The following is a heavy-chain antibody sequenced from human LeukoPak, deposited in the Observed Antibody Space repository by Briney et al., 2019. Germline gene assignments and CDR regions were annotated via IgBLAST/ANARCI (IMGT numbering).Heavy chain of an antibody. CDR2: INAGNGNT. V-gene: IGHV1-3*01. D-gene: IGHD3-3*01. CDR3: ARGIWSRTVSSYYFDY. Sequence: ASVKVSCKASGYTFTSYAMHWVRQAPGQRLEWMGWINAGNGNTKYSQKFQGRVTITRDTSASTAYMELSSLRSEDTAVYYCARGIWSRTVSSYYFDYWGQGTLVTVSS. CDR1: GYTFTSYA. J-gene: IGHJ4*02.